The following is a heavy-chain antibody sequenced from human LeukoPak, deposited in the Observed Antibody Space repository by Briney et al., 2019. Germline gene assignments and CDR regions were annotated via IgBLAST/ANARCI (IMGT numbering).Heavy chain of an antibody. D-gene: IGHD2-2*01. V-gene: IGHV3-11*01. Sequence: GGSLRLSCAASGFTFSDYYMTWIRQAPGKGLEWVSYISSRGSIIYYADSVKGRFTISRDNAKNSLYLQMNSLRAEDTAVYYCARAPGRSGTNGYWFDPWGQGTLVTVSS. CDR2: ISSRGSII. CDR1: GFTFSDYY. J-gene: IGHJ5*02. CDR3: ARAPGRSGTNGYWFDP.